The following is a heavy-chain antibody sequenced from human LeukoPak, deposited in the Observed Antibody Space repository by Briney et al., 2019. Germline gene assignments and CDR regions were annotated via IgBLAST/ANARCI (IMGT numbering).Heavy chain of an antibody. CDR1: GGTFSSYA. CDR3: ARDRGSYYYYGMDV. J-gene: IGHJ6*02. V-gene: IGHV1-69*13. CDR2: IIPIFGTA. Sequence: ASVKVSCKASGGTFSSYAISWVRQAPGQGLEWMGGIIPIFGTANYAQKFQGRVTITADESTSTAYMELSSLRSEDTAVYYCARDRGSYYYYGMDVWGQGTTVTVSS.